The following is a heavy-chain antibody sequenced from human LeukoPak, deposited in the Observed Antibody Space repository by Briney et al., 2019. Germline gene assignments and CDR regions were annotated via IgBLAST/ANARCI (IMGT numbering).Heavy chain of an antibody. V-gene: IGHV3-13*05. J-gene: IGHJ4*02. Sequence: GGSLRLSCAASGFTFSSYDMHWVRQATGKGLEWVSAIGTAGDPYYPGSVKGRFTISRENAKNSLYLQTNSLRAGDTAVYYCARAGGYSGYEFDYWGQGTLVTVSS. CDR3: ARAGGYSGYEFDY. CDR2: IGTAGDP. D-gene: IGHD5-12*01. CDR1: GFTFSSYD.